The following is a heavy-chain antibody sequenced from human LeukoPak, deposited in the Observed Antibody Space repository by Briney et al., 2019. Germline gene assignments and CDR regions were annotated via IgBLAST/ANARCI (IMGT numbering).Heavy chain of an antibody. CDR2: IYYSGST. J-gene: IGHJ4*02. V-gene: IGHV4-59*01. Sequence: PSETLSLTCTVSGGSISSYYWSWIRQPPGKGLEWIGYIYYSGSTNYNPSLKSRVTISVDTSKNQFSLKLSSVTAADTAVYYCARDPRDSSSWYGPFDYWGQGTLVTVSS. CDR1: GGSISSYY. D-gene: IGHD6-13*01. CDR3: ARDPRDSSSWYGPFDY.